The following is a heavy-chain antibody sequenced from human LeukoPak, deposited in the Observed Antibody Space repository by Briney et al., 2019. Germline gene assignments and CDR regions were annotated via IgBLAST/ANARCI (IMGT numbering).Heavy chain of an antibody. Sequence: GASVKVSCKASGYTFTSYGISWVRQAPGQGLEWMGGIIPIFGTANYAQKFQGRVTITADESTSTAYMELSSLRSEDTAVYYCARDMMEWEDLTTPKTYNWFDPWGQGTLVTVSS. CDR2: IIPIFGTA. D-gene: IGHD1-26*01. J-gene: IGHJ5*02. CDR1: GYTFTSYG. CDR3: ARDMMEWEDLTTPKTYNWFDP. V-gene: IGHV1-69*13.